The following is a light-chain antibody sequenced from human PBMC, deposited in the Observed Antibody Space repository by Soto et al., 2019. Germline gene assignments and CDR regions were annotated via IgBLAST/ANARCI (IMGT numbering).Light chain of an antibody. CDR1: RYIRSD. V-gene: IGKV1-5*03. J-gene: IGKJ4*01. CDR3: QQYNSYPLT. Sequence: DIQMTQSPSSLSASVGDRVTITCRASRYIRSDLSWYQQRPGQAPKLLIYKASSLESGVPSRFSGSGSGTEFTLTISSLQPDDFATYYCQQYNSYPLTFGGGTKVDIK. CDR2: KAS.